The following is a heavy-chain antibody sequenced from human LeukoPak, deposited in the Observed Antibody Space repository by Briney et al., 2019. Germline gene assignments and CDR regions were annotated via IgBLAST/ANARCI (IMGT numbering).Heavy chain of an antibody. CDR2: INAGNGNT. CDR3: ARDRQTGYSYGPDAFDI. D-gene: IGHD5-18*01. CDR1: GYTFTSYA. V-gene: IGHV1-3*03. Sequence: ASVKVSCKASGYTFTSYAMHWVRQAPGQRLEWMGWINAGNGNTKYSQEFQGRVTITRDTSASTAYMELSSLRSENMAVYYCARDRQTGYSYGPDAFDIWGQGTMVTVSS. J-gene: IGHJ3*02.